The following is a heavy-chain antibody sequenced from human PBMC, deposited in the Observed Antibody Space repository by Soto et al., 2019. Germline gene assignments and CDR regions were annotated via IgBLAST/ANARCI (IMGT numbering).Heavy chain of an antibody. CDR2: ISSSGSTI. CDR3: ARSLHYKTGVVIIIIGYFDY. D-gene: IGHD3-3*01. CDR1: GFTFSSYE. Sequence: GGSLRLSCAASGFTFSSYEMNWVRQAPGKGLEWVSYISSSGSTIYYADSVKGRFTISRDNAKNSLYLQMNSLRAEDTAVYYCARSLHYKTGVVIIIIGYFDYWGQGTLVTVSS. J-gene: IGHJ4*02. V-gene: IGHV3-48*03.